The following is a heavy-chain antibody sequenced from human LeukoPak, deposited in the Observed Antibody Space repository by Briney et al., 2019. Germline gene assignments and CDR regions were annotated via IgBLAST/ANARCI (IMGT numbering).Heavy chain of an antibody. J-gene: IGHJ5*02. CDR1: GGSFSGYY. CDR2: INHSGST. D-gene: IGHD4-11*01. Sequence: PSETLSLTCAVYGGSFSGYYWGWIRQPPGKGLEWIGEINHSGSTNYNPSLKSRVTISVDTSKNQFSLKLSSVTAADTAVYYCASLQSPFDPWGQGTLVTVSS. CDR3: ASLQSPFDP. V-gene: IGHV4-34*01.